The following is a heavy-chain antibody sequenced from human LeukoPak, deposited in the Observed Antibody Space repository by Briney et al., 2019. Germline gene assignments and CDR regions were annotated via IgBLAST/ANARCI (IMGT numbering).Heavy chain of an antibody. V-gene: IGHV4-34*01. CDR2: INHSGST. J-gene: IGHJ6*02. D-gene: IGHD6-13*01. CDR1: GGSFSGYY. Sequence: PSETLSLTCAVYGGSFSGYYWSWIRQPPGKGLEWIGEINHSGSTNYNPSLKSRVTISVDTSKNQFSLKLSSVTAADTAVYYCERGQPSSWSLPPSYYYYGMDVWGQGTTVTVSS. CDR3: ERGQPSSWSLPPSYYYYGMDV.